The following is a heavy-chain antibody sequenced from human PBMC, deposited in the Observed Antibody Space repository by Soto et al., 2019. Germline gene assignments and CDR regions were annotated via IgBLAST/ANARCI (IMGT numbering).Heavy chain of an antibody. Sequence: SETLSLTXTVSGGSISSGGYYWSWIRQHPGKGLEWIGYIYYSGSTYYNPSLKSRVTISVDTSKNQFSLKLSSVTAADTAVYYCARGSPYYDSSGYGLDPWGQGTLVTVSS. V-gene: IGHV4-31*02. J-gene: IGHJ5*02. CDR2: IYYSGST. CDR3: ARGSPYYDSSGYGLDP. D-gene: IGHD3-22*01. CDR1: GGSISSGGYY.